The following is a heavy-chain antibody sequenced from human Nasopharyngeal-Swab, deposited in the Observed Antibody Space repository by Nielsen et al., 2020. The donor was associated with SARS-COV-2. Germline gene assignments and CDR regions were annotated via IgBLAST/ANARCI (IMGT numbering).Heavy chain of an antibody. V-gene: IGHV3-74*01. Sequence: VRQAPGKGLVWVSRINSDGSIIDYADSVKGRFTISRDNARNTLNLQMNSLSAEDTALYYCVCGETTPSDYWGQGTLVTVSS. J-gene: IGHJ4*02. D-gene: IGHD2-15*01. CDR2: INSDGSII. CDR3: VCGETTPSDY.